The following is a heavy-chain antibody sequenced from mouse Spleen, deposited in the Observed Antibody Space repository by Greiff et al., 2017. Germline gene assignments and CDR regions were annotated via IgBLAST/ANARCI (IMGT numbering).Heavy chain of an antibody. Sequence: EVQRVESGGGLVKPGGSLKLSCAASGFTFSSYGMSWVRQTPEKRLEWVATISGGGSYTYYPDSVKGRFTISRDNAKNNLYLQMSSLRSEDTALYYCARGEGYWYFDVWGAGTTVTVSS. J-gene: IGHJ1*01. CDR3: ARGEGYWYFDV. CDR1: GFTFSSYG. V-gene: IGHV5-9-2*01. CDR2: ISGGGSYT.